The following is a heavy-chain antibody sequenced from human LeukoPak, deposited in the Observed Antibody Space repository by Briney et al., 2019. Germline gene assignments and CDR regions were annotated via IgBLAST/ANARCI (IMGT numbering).Heavy chain of an antibody. CDR2: IYYSGST. CDR1: GGSFSGYY. D-gene: IGHD3-10*01. Sequence: PSETLSLTCAVYGGSFSGYYWSWIRQPPGKGLEWIGYIYYSGSTNYNPSLKSRVTISVDTSKNQFSLKLSSVTAADTAVYYCARGWTMVRGVIMAVDYWGQGTLVTVSS. J-gene: IGHJ4*02. V-gene: IGHV4-59*01. CDR3: ARGWTMVRGVIMAVDY.